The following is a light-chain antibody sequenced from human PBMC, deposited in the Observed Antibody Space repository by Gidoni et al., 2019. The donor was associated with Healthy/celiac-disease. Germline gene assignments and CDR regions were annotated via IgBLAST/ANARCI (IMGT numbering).Light chain of an antibody. CDR2: SAS. Sequence: DIVMSQSPDSLAVSLGERATINCKSSQSVLYSSNNKNYLAWYQQKPGPPPMLLFSSASSPASVLPDLFSGSCSGSSFPLTLRLLPAEYVAVSYCQQSYSTPYTFGPGTKLEIK. V-gene: IGKV4-1*01. CDR3: QQSYSTPYT. CDR1: QSVLYSSNNKNY. J-gene: IGKJ2*01.